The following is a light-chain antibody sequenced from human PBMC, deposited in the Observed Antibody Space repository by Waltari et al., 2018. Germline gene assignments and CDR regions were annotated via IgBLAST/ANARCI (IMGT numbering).Light chain of an antibody. CDR1: QRFSRS. V-gene: IGKV3-20*01. Sequence: SCRASQRFSRSLAWYQQKPGQAPRLLIFGASNRATGIPGRFSGSVSETDFSLTISRLEPEDFAVYYGQHYVRLPGTFGRGTKVEIK. CDR3: QHYVRLPGT. J-gene: IGKJ1*01. CDR2: GAS.